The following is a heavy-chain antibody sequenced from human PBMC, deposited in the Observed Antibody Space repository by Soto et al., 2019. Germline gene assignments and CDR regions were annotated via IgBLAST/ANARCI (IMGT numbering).Heavy chain of an antibody. J-gene: IGHJ6*02. CDR3: ARGRSSGYFAYYYYGMDV. D-gene: IGHD3-22*01. Sequence: ASVKVSCKASGYTFTSYDINWVRQATGQGLEWMGWMNPNSGNTGYAQKFQGRVTMTRNTSISTAYMELSSLRSEDTAVYYCARGRSSGYFAYYYYGMDVWRQRTTVTVSS. V-gene: IGHV1-8*01. CDR2: MNPNSGNT. CDR1: GYTFTSYD.